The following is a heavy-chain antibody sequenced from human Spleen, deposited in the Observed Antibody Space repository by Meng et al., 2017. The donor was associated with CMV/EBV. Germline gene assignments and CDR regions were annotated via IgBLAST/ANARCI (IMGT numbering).Heavy chain of an antibody. D-gene: IGHD5-18*01. V-gene: IGHV3-48*04. CDR2: ISVGGFTT. Sequence: GESLKISCAASGFTFSSYTMNWVRQAPGKGLEWVAYISVGGFTTHYADSVKGRFTISRDNAKNSLNLQMNSLRADDTALYYCARDSKDTAMVDYWGQGTLVTVSS. CDR1: GFTFSSYT. CDR3: ARDSKDTAMVDY. J-gene: IGHJ4*02.